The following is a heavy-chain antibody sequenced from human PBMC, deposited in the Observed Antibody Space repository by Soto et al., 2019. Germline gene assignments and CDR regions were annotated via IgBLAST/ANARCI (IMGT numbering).Heavy chain of an antibody. CDR3: AKDLWAVTSYYYGMDV. CDR2: VSYDGSNK. CDR1: GFSFSSYG. Sequence: QVELVESGGGVVQPGRSLRLSCAASGFSFSSYGMHWVRQAPGKGLEWVAVVSYDGSNKYYADSVKGRFTISRDNSKNTVYLQMNSLRAEDTAVYYCAKDLWAVTSYYYGMDVWGQGTTVTVSS. D-gene: IGHD4-17*01. V-gene: IGHV3-30*18. J-gene: IGHJ6*02.